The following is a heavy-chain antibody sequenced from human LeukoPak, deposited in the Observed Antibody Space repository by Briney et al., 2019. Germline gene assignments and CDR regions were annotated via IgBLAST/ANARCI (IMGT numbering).Heavy chain of an antibody. Sequence: PSETLSLTCAVSGGSISSGGYSWSWIRQPPGKGLEWIGYIYYSESTYYNPSLKSRVTISVDTSKNQFSLKLSSVTAANTAVYYCAIHRRRPPGYFDCWVQATLATVSS. CDR2: IYYSEST. J-gene: IGHJ4*02. CDR3: AIHRRRPPGYFDC. D-gene: IGHD5-18*01. V-gene: IGHV4-30-4*07. CDR1: GGSISSGGYS.